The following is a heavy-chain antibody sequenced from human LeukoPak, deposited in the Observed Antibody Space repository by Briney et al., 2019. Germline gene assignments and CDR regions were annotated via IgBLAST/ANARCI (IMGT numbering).Heavy chain of an antibody. D-gene: IGHD2-2*02. J-gene: IGHJ5*02. CDR1: GGSISSYY. Sequence: PSETLSLTCTVSGGSISSYYWSWIRQPPGKGLEWIGYIYYSGSTNYNPSLKSRVTISVDTSNNQFSLKLSSVTAADTAVYYCARGGYCSSTSCYTYNWFDPWGQGTLVTVSS. CDR3: ARGGYCSSTSCYTYNWFDP. V-gene: IGHV4-59*01. CDR2: IYYSGST.